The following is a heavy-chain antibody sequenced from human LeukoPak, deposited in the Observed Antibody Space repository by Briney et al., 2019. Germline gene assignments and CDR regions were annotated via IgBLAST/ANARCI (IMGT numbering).Heavy chain of an antibody. Sequence: ASVKVSCKASGYTFTSYAIHWVRQAPGQRLEWMGWINAGNGNTKYSQKFQGRVTITRDTSASTAYIELSSLRSEDTAVYYCARMGSNGFFFDYWGQGTLVTVSS. CDR2: INAGNGNT. V-gene: IGHV1-3*01. CDR1: GYTFTSYA. CDR3: ARMGSNGFFFDY. J-gene: IGHJ4*02. D-gene: IGHD3-10*01.